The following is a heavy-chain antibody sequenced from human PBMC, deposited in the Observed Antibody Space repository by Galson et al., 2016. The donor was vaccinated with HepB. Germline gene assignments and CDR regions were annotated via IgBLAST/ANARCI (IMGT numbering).Heavy chain of an antibody. Sequence: SETLSLTCTVSGGSIGDYYWNWIRQPPGKGLEWVGYIYYSGSTYYNPSLKSRVTISVDTSKNQLSLKLSSVTAADTAVYYCARHPRMYNSGWYGWFDPWGQGTLVTVSS. CDR2: IYYSGST. J-gene: IGHJ5*02. CDR3: ARHPRMYNSGWYGWFDP. D-gene: IGHD6-19*01. CDR1: GGSIGDYY. V-gene: IGHV4-59*08.